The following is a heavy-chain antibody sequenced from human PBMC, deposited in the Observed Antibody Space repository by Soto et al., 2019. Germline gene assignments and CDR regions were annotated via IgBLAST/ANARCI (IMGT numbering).Heavy chain of an antibody. CDR3: ARSQLLFPRRYYYYMDV. V-gene: IGHV1-3*01. D-gene: IGHD2-2*01. Sequence: GASVKVSCKASGYTFTSYAMHWVRQAPGQRLEWMGWINAGNGNTKYSQKFQGRVTITRDTSASTAYMELSSLRSEDTAVYYCARSQLLFPRRYYYYMDVWGKGTTVTVSS. CDR2: INAGNGNT. J-gene: IGHJ6*03. CDR1: GYTFTSYA.